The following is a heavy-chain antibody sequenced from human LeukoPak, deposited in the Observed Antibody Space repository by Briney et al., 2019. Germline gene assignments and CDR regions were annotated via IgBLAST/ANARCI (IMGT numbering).Heavy chain of an antibody. CDR2: IYHSGST. V-gene: IGHV4-30-2*01. CDR1: GGSISSGGYY. J-gene: IGHJ5*02. CDR3: ARAITIFVPAYNWFDP. D-gene: IGHD3-3*01. Sequence: PSETLSLTCTVSGGSISSGGYYWSWIRQPPGKGLEWIGYIYHSGSTYYNPSLKSRVSISVDRSKNQFSLKLSSVTAADTAVYYCARAITIFVPAYNWFDPWGQGTLVTVSS.